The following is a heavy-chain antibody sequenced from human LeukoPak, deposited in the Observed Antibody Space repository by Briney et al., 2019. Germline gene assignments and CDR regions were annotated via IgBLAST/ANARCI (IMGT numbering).Heavy chain of an antibody. CDR2: IKGDESEI. CDR3: VRDGRSFDY. D-gene: IGHD3-16*02. V-gene: IGHV3-7*01. J-gene: IGHJ4*02. Sequence: PGGSLRLSCAASGFTFSNAWMSWVRQAPGKGLEWVANIKGDESEIYYVDSVKGRFTISRDNAKNSLYLQMNSLRAEETAVYYCVRDGRSFDYWGQGTLVTVSS. CDR1: GFTFSNAW.